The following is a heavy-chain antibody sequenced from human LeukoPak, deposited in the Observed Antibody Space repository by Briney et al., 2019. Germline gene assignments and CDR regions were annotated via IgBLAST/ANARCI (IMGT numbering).Heavy chain of an antibody. J-gene: IGHJ6*03. CDR2: IYSSGST. V-gene: IGHV4-59*01. Sequence: SETLSLTCTVSGGSISNYYWSWIRQPPGKGLEWIGYIYSSGSTNYSPSLKSRVTISLDTSKKQFSLKLSSVTAADTAVYYCARHIEVVAAPYYYMDVWGKGTTVTVSS. D-gene: IGHD2-15*01. CDR3: ARHIEVVAAPYYYMDV. CDR1: GGSISNYY.